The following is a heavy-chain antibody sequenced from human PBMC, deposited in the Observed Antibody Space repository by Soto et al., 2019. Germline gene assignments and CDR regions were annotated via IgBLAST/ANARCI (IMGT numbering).Heavy chain of an antibody. CDR1: GFTFSSYA. CDR2: ISGSGGST. D-gene: IGHD5-12*01. J-gene: IGHJ4*02. CDR3: AKDPQTKAYSGYDPLFDY. Sequence: GGSLRLSCAASGFTFSSYAMSWVRQAPGKGLEWVSAISGSGGSTYYADSVKGRFTISRDNSKNTLYLQMNSLRAEDTAVYYCAKDPQTKAYSGYDPLFDYWGQGTLVTVSS. V-gene: IGHV3-23*01.